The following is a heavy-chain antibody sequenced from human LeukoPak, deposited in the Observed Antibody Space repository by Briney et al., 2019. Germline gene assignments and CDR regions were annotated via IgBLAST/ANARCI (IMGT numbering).Heavy chain of an antibody. Sequence: GGSLRLSCAASGFTFSSYGMHWVRQAPGKGLEWVAVIWYDGSNKYYADSVKGRFTISRDNSKNTLYLQMNSLRAEDTAVYYCARADSDLWFGELLGYFDYWGQGTLVTVSS. CDR1: GFTFSSYG. V-gene: IGHV3-33*01. CDR3: ARADSDLWFGELLGYFDY. J-gene: IGHJ4*02. D-gene: IGHD3-10*01. CDR2: IWYDGSNK.